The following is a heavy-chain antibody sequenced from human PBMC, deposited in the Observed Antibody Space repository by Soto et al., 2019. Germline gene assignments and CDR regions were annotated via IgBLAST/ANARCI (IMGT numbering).Heavy chain of an antibody. Sequence: QVHLVQSGAEVRKPGSSVKVSCKTSGGTFSTYTIYWVRQAPGQGLEWIGWIGTYSGRSDSAQKVRGRLTMTTDTSTTTAYMDLRSLRFDDTAVYYCARRHGDPSSAAGFDYWGQGTLVTVSS. V-gene: IGHV1-18*01. CDR2: IGTYSGRS. CDR1: GGTFSTYT. J-gene: IGHJ4*02. CDR3: ARRHGDPSSAAGFDY. D-gene: IGHD2-15*01.